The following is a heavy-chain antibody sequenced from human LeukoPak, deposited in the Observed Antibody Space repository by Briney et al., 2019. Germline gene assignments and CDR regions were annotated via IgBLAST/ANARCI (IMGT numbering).Heavy chain of an antibody. J-gene: IGHJ5*02. CDR3: ARGVNGDSRFDP. Sequence: PGGSLRLSCAASGFTFNTYWMHWVRQAPGKGLVWVSRINADGSSTRYADSVKGRFTISRDNARNTLYLQMNGLRAEDTAVYYCARGVNGDSRFDPWGQGTLVTVSS. CDR1: GFTFNTYW. D-gene: IGHD4-17*01. V-gene: IGHV3-74*01. CDR2: INADGSST.